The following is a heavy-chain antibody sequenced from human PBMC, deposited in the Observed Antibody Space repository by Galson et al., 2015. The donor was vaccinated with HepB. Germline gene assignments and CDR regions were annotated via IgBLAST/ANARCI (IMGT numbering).Heavy chain of an antibody. CDR2: IKPEGSEQ. CDR1: GFTFSSHW. D-gene: IGHD6-19*01. J-gene: IGHJ4*02. V-gene: IGHV3-7*03. Sequence: SLRLSCAGSGFTFSSHWMHWVRQAPGKGLEWVASIKPEGSEQVYVDSVKGRFTISRDNAKNSLYLQMNSLRVEDTAVYYCAKDREGGWSFDCWGQGTLVTVSS. CDR3: AKDREGGWSFDC.